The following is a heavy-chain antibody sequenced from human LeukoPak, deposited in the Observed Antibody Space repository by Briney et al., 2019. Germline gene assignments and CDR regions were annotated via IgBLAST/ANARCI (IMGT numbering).Heavy chain of an antibody. CDR2: ITTSDGNT. J-gene: IGHJ4*02. V-gene: IGHV3-23*01. D-gene: IGHD7-27*01. Sequence: PGRSLRLSCAASGLTFSSYPMHWVRQAPGKGLEWVSTITTSDGNTYYADSVKGRFTVSRDNSKNTLFLQMNSLRAEDTAVYYCAKDGGLWVSAHWGDSWGRGTLVTVSS. CDR1: GLTFSSYP. CDR3: AKDGGLWVSAHWGDS.